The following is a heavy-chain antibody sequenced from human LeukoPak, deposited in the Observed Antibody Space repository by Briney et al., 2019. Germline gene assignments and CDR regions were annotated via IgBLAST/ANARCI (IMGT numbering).Heavy chain of an antibody. CDR2: ISSSSSSI. CDR3: AGGHSGSPDAY. Sequence: GGCLRLSCAASGFTLRRDSMNGGRHTPGKGLECVSSISSSSSSIYYADSVKGRFTISRDNAKNSLYLQMNSLSAEDTAVDYCAGGHSGSPDAYWGQGTLVTVSS. J-gene: IGHJ4*02. V-gene: IGHV3-21*01. D-gene: IGHD1-26*01. CDR1: GFTLRRDS.